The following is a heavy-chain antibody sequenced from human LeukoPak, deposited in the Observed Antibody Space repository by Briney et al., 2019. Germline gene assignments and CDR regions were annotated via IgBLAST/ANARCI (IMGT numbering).Heavy chain of an antibody. J-gene: IGHJ6*03. V-gene: IGHV1-8*01. Sequence: ASVKVSCKASGYTFTSYDINWVRQATGQGLEWMGWMNPNSGNTGYAQKFQGRVTMTRNTSISTAYMELSSLRSEDTAVYYCATSEGSWWLPKEKFYYYYYYMDVWGKGTTVTISS. CDR3: ATSEGSWWLPKEKFYYYYYYMDV. D-gene: IGHD2-15*01. CDR1: GYTFTSYD. CDR2: MNPNSGNT.